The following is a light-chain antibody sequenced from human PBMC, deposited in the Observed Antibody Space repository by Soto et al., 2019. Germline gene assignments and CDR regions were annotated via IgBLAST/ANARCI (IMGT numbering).Light chain of an antibody. CDR2: DVS. CDR1: SSDVGAYNH. J-gene: IGLJ1*01. CDR3: SSYTISRNYV. Sequence: QSVLIQPASVSGSLGQSITISCTATSSDVGAYNHVSWYQQHPGKAPKLMIYDVSNRPSGVSNRFSGSKSGNTASLTISGLQAEYEADYHCSSYTISRNYVFGSGNKLTVL. V-gene: IGLV2-14*03.